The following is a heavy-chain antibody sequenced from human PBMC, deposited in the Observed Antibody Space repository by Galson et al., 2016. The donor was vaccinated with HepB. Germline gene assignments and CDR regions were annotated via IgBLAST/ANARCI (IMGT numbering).Heavy chain of an antibody. CDR2: ISAYNGNT. CDR3: ARGPSSTRTFDY. CDR1: GYTFTTYG. V-gene: IGHV1-18*01. Sequence: SVKVSCKASGYTFTTYGISWVRQAPGQGLEWMGWISAYNGNTNYAQKLQGIVTMTTDTSTSTAYMELRSLRSDDTAVYYCARGPSSTRTFDYWGQGTLVTVSS. D-gene: IGHD2-2*01. J-gene: IGHJ4*02.